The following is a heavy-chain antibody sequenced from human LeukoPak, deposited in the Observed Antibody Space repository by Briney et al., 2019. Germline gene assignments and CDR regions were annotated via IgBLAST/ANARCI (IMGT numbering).Heavy chain of an antibody. D-gene: IGHD3-10*01. CDR2: IIPIFGTA. CDR3: ARGEWFGVSQGGRFDP. J-gene: IGHJ5*02. V-gene: IGHV1-69*13. CDR1: GGTFSSYA. Sequence: ASVKVSCKASGGTFSSYAISWVRQAPGQGPEWMGGIIPIFGTANYAQKFQGRVTITADESTSTACMELSSLRSEDTAVYYCARGEWFGVSQGGRFDPWGQGTLVTVSS.